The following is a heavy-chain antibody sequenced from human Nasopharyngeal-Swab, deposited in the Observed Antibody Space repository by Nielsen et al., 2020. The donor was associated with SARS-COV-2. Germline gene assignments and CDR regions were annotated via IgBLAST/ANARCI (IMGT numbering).Heavy chain of an antibody. J-gene: IGHJ2*01. Sequence: SETLSLTCTVSGGSISSYYWGWIRQPPGKGLEWIGSIYYSGSTNYNPSLKSRVTISVDTSKNQFSLKLSSVTAADTAVYYCASSPRQPPARGWYFDLWGRGTLVTVSS. CDR3: ASSPRQPPARGWYFDL. CDR2: IYYSGST. V-gene: IGHV4-39*07. D-gene: IGHD2-2*01. CDR1: GGSISSYY.